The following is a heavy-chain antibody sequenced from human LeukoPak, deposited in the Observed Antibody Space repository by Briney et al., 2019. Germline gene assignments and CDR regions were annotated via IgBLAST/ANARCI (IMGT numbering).Heavy chain of an antibody. CDR1: GGSFSGYY. Sequence: SETLSLTCAVYGGSFSGYYWSWIRQPPGKGLEWIGEINHSGSTNYNPSLKSRVTISVDTSKNQFSLKLSSVTAADTAVYHCARVCGSYDRNEQYYFDYWGQGTLVTVSS. CDR3: ARVCGSYDRNEQYYFDY. D-gene: IGHD1-26*01. CDR2: INHSGST. V-gene: IGHV4-34*01. J-gene: IGHJ4*02.